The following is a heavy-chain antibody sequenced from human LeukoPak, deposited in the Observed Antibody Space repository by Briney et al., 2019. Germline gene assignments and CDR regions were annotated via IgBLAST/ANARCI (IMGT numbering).Heavy chain of an antibody. CDR1: GFTFSGAW. Sequence: GGSLRLSCVASGFTFSGAWMTWVRQAPGKGLEWVAVISCDGSNKYYADSVKGRFTISRDNSKNTLYLQMNSLRAEDTAVYYCAKIGRGVVPAANLFDYWGQGTLVTVSS. CDR2: ISCDGSNK. V-gene: IGHV3-30*18. J-gene: IGHJ4*02. D-gene: IGHD3-3*01. CDR3: AKIGRGVVPAANLFDY.